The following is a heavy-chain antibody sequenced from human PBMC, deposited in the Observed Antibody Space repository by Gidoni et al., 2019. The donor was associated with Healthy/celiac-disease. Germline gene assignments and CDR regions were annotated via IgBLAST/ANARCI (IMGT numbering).Heavy chain of an antibody. CDR2: ST. D-gene: IGHD1-26*01. V-gene: IGHV4-59*01. CDR3: ARDKTEWEGIHYYYMDV. J-gene: IGHJ6*03. Sequence: STNYNPSLKSRVTISVDTSKNQFSLKLSSVTAADTAVYYCARDKTEWEGIHYYYMDVWGKGTTVTVSS.